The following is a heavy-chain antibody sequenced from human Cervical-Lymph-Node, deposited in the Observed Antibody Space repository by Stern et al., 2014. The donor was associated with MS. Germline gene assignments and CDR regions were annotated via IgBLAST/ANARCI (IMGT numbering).Heavy chain of an antibody. J-gene: IGHJ5*01. V-gene: IGHV4-31*03. CDR3: ARDVNSGDSSGYYPNWFDS. D-gene: IGHD3-22*01. Sequence: QVQLQESGPGLVKPSQTLSLTCTVSGGSISSGAYYRSWIRQHPGKGLEWIGYIYYRGSTYYNPSLKSRVTISLDTSKNQFSLRLSSVTAADTAIYYCARDVNSGDSSGYYPNWFDSWGQGTLVTVSS. CDR1: GGSISSGAYY. CDR2: IYYRGST.